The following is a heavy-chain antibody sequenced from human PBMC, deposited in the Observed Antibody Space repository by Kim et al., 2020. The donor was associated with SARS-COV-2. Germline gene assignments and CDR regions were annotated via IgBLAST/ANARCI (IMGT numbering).Heavy chain of an antibody. J-gene: IGHJ3*01. D-gene: IGHD6-13*01. CDR2: ISGSGGST. V-gene: IGHV3-23*01. Sequence: GGSLRLSCAASGFTFSSYAMSWVRQAPGKGLEWVSAISGSGGSTYYADSVKGRFTISRDNSKNTLYLQMNSLRAEDTAVYYCAKDRSSWEKKGAFDVGGQGTMVTVSS. CDR1: GFTFSSYA. CDR3: AKDRSSWEKKGAFDV.